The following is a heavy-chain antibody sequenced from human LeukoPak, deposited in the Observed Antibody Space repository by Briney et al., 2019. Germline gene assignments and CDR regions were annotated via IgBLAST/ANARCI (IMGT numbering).Heavy chain of an antibody. CDR2: IRYDGSNK. D-gene: IGHD3-9*01. CDR1: GFTFSSYG. J-gene: IGHJ4*02. CDR3: TPNLIRYFDWLPSDY. V-gene: IGHV3-30*02. Sequence: GGSLRLSCAASGFTFSSYGMHWVRQAPGKGLEWVALIRYDGSNKYYADSVKGRFTISRDNSKNTLYLQMNSLRAEDTAVYYCTPNLIRYFDWLPSDYWGQGTLVTVSS.